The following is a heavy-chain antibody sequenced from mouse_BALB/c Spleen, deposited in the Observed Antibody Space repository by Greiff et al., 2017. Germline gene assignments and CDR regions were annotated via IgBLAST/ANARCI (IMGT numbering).Heavy chain of an antibody. Sequence: EVQLQESGPGLVKPSQSLSLTCSVTGYSITSGYYWNWIRQFPGNQLEWMGYISYDGSNNYNPSLKNRISITRDTSKNQFFLKLNSVTTEDTATYYCAGYDYDWFAYWGQGTLVTVSA. J-gene: IGHJ3*01. CDR2: ISYDGSN. D-gene: IGHD2-4*01. CDR3: AGYDYDWFAY. V-gene: IGHV3-6*02. CDR1: GYSITSGYY.